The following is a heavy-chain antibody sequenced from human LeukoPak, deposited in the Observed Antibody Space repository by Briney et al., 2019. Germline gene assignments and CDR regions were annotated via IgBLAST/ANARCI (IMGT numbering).Heavy chain of an antibody. J-gene: IGHJ4*02. D-gene: IGHD3-22*01. Sequence: ASVKVSCKASGGTFSRLTISWVRQAPGQGFEWMGGITPIFGTANFAQKFQGRVSITADESTSTAFVELSSLRSEDTAVYYCAREWGLESSGYYYAYWGQGTLVTVSS. V-gene: IGHV1-69*13. CDR1: GGTFSRLT. CDR3: AREWGLESSGYYYAY. CDR2: ITPIFGTA.